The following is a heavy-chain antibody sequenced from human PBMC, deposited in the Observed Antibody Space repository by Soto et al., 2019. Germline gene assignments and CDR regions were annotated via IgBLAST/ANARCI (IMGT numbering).Heavy chain of an antibody. J-gene: IGHJ4*02. CDR2: IIPTFGTP. CDR1: GGTFSSHG. Sequence: QVQLVQSGTVVQRRGSSVKVSCQASGGTFSSHGMAWVRQAPGQGLEWMGGIIPTFGTPTYAPKFQGRVTITAVKSTNTAYMDLSSLRSEDTGVYYCASERSAQYFDFWGQGTLITVSS. CDR3: ASERSAQYFDF. V-gene: IGHV1-69*06. D-gene: IGHD1-26*01.